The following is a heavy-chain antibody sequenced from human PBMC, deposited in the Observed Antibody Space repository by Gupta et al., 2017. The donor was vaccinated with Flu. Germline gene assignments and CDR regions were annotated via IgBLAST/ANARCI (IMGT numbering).Heavy chain of an antibody. CDR3: ARAGPNNWIYYGLDV. V-gene: IGHV1-69*01. CDR1: GGTFTSYA. J-gene: IGHJ6*02. CDR2: ITALFGTV. D-gene: IGHD1-20*01. Sequence: QVQLVQSGAEVKKPGSSVKVSCKASGGTFTSYAITWVRQAPGQGLEWMGGITALFGTVNYAQKFQGRVTISADESTSTSYMELRSLRFEDTAVYDCARAGPNNWIYYGLDVWGQGTTVTVSS.